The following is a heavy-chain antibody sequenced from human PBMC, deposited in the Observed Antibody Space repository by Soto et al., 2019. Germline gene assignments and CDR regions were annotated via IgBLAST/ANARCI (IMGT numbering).Heavy chain of an antibody. V-gene: IGHV3-21*06. D-gene: IGHD5-12*01. CDR1: RFSFVSYT. J-gene: IGHJ5*01. CDR2: ITDRGTHT. Sequence: PGGPLRLSCKASRFSFVSYTMKWVRQAPGKGLRWVASITDRGTHTYSADSVKGRFTISRDNDKNSLYLQMNNLRAEDTATYYRTRAHEVAWFDSWGLGTMVTVSS. CDR3: TRAHEVAWFDS.